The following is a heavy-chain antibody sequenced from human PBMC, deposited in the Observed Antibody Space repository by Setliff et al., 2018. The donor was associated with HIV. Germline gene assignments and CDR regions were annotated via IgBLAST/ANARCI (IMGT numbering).Heavy chain of an antibody. J-gene: IGHJ6*03. CDR3: ARGGSSGWERGLGYYYYYYMDV. CDR1: GGSISSYY. Sequence: SETLSLTCTVSGGSISSYYWSWIRQPPGKGLEWIGYIYYSGSTNYDPSLKSRVTISVDTSKNQFSLKLSSVTAADTAVYYCARGGSSGWERGLGYYYYYYMDVWGKGTTVTVSS. CDR2: IYYSGST. V-gene: IGHV4-59*01. D-gene: IGHD6-19*01.